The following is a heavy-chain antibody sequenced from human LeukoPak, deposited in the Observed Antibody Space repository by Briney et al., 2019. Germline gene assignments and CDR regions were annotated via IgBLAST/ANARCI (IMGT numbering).Heavy chain of an antibody. D-gene: IGHD5-18*01. CDR3: ARSWVTGYGTVLDY. CDR2: IYPGDSDT. V-gene: IGHV5-51*01. Sequence: GESLKISCKGSGYSLTNYRIAWVRQMPGKGLEWMGIIYPGDSDTRYSPSFQGQVTISADKSIGTAYLQWSSLKASDTAIYYCARSWVTGYGTVLDYWGQGTLVTVSS. J-gene: IGHJ4*02. CDR1: GYSLTNYR.